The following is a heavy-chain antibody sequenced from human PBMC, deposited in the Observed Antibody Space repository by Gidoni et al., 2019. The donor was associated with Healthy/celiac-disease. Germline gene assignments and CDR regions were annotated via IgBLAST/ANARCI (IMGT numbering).Heavy chain of an antibody. J-gene: IGHJ4*02. CDR3: AADLAYDSSVPLEY. D-gene: IGHD3-22*01. V-gene: IGHV1-58*02. CDR1: GFTFTSSA. CDR2: IVVGSGNT. Sequence: QMQLVPSGPEVHKPATSVNVSCQSSGFTFTSSAMQWVRQARGQRLEWIGWIVVGSGNTNYEQKFQERVTITRDMSTSTAYMELSSLRSEDTAVYYCAADLAYDSSVPLEYWGQGTLVTVSS.